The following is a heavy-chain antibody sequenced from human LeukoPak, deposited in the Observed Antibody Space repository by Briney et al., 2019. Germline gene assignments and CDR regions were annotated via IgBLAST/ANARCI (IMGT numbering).Heavy chain of an antibody. Sequence: GGSLRLSCAASGFTFSTYWMSWVRQAPGKGLEWVANIKQDGSEKYYVDSVKGRFTISRDNAKNSLYLQMNSLRAEDTAVYYCARDSSSWARRAQYFQHWGQGTLVTVSS. CDR3: ARDSSSWARRAQYFQH. CDR1: GFTFSTYW. CDR2: IKQDGSEK. J-gene: IGHJ1*01. D-gene: IGHD6-13*01. V-gene: IGHV3-7*01.